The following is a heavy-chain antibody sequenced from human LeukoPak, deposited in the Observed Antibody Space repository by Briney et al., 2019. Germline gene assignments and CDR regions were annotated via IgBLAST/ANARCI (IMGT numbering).Heavy chain of an antibody. J-gene: IGHJ4*02. CDR3: ARERSSGRDSPPDY. CDR1: GGTFSSYA. D-gene: IGHD6-19*01. Sequence: GASVKVSCKASGGTFSSYAISWVRQAPGQGGEWMGRIIPIFGTANYAQKFQGSVTITTDGSTSTAYMELSSLRSEDTAVYYCARERSSGRDSPPDYWGQGTLVTVSS. CDR2: IIPIFGTA. V-gene: IGHV1-69*05.